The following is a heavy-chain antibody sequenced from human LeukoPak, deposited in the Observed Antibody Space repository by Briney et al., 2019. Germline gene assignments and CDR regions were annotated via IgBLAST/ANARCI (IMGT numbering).Heavy chain of an antibody. CDR3: AGGRPDAFDI. Sequence: SETLSLTCAVYGGSFSGYYWSWIRQPPGKGLEWIGEINHSGSTNYNPSLKSRVTISVDTSKNQFSLKLSSVSAADTAVYYCAGGRPDAFDIWGQGTMVTVSS. CDR1: GGSFSGYY. V-gene: IGHV4-34*01. J-gene: IGHJ3*02. CDR2: INHSGST.